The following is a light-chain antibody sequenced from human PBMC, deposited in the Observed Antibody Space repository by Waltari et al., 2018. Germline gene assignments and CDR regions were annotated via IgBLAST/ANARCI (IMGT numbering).Light chain of an antibody. CDR3: ASYTSTRTVI. J-gene: IGLJ2*01. Sequence: QSALTQPASVSGSPGQSITISCSGPSSDVGGSNYVSWYQQLPGNAPKLMIYDVTRWPSGVSNRFSGSKSGNTASLTIFGLQAEDEADYYCASYTSTRTVIFGGGTRVTVL. CDR2: DVT. CDR1: SSDVGGSNY. V-gene: IGLV2-14*01.